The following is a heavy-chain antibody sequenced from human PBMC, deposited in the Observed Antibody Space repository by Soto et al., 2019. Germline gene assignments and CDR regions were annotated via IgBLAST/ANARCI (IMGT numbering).Heavy chain of an antibody. D-gene: IGHD6-19*01. Sequence: GGSLRLSCAASGFTFSSFDMNWVRQAPGKGPEWVSGINNNGRRTYYADSVKGRFTISRDNSKNTLFLQMNSLRAEDTAVYYCAKDAPRRSGWWYFDYWGQGTLVTVSS. J-gene: IGHJ4*02. CDR2: INNNGRRT. CDR1: GFTFSSFD. CDR3: AKDAPRRSGWWYFDY. V-gene: IGHV3-23*01.